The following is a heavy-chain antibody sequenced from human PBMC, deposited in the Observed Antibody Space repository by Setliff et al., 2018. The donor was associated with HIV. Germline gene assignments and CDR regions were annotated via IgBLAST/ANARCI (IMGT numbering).Heavy chain of an antibody. D-gene: IGHD3-10*01. CDR1: GGSFSGSL. Sequence: PSETLSLTCSVYGGSFSGSLWTWIRQSPEKGLEWIGEINHRGHTTYNPSLKSRVTMSVDTSRSLFSLKLSSVTAADTAIYYCTKTPLWFDKADWYFDLWGRGTLVTVSS. V-gene: IGHV4-34*01. CDR3: TKTPLWFDKADWYFDL. CDR2: INHRGHT. J-gene: IGHJ2*01.